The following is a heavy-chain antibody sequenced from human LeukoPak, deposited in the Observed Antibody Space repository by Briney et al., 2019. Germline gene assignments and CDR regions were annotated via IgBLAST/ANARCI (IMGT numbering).Heavy chain of an antibody. V-gene: IGHV3-23*01. D-gene: IGHD4-17*01. J-gene: IGHJ4*02. Sequence: KPGGSLRLSCAASGLTLSSYAMSWVRQAPGKGLEWVSAISGSGGSTYYADSVKGRFTISRDNSKNTLYLQMNSLRAEDTAVYYCAKQDYGTTTGYDYWGQGTLVTVSS. CDR1: GLTLSSYA. CDR3: AKQDYGTTTGYDY. CDR2: ISGSGGST.